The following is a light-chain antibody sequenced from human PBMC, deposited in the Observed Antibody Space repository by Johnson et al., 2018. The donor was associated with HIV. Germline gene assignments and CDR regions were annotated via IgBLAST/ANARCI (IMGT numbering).Light chain of an antibody. V-gene: IGLV1-51*02. CDR1: NSNIGNNY. J-gene: IGLJ1*01. Sequence: QSVLTQPPSVSAAPGQKVTISCSGSNSNIGNNYVSWYQHLPGTGPKLLIYENNKRPSGIPDRFSGSKSGTAATLGITGLQTGDEAADYCGTWNSSLSAHNYVFGTGTGVT. CDR2: ENN. CDR3: GTWNSSLSAHNYV.